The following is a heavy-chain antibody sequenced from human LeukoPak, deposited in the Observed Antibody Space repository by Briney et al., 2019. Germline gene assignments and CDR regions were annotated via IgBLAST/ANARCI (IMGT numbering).Heavy chain of an antibody. D-gene: IGHD4-11*01. CDR1: GCRFGSQW. J-gene: IGHJ6*02. V-gene: IGHV5-51*01. Sequence: GASLKISCQGSGCRFGSQWIGWVRELPGKGRAGVGVSYARDSDCRYSPPFQGQVTISAVKSISTAYLQWGSLRASDTAIYYCARVIIGGNYGGFYGLDVWGQGTTVIVSS. CDR2: SYARDSDC. CDR3: ARVIIGGNYGGFYGLDV.